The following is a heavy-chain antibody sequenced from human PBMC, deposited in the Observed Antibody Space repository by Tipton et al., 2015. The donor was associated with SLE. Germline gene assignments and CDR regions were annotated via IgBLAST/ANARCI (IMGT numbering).Heavy chain of an antibody. D-gene: IGHD6-19*01. Sequence: TLSLTRTVSGGSISSSSYYWGWIRQPPGKGLEWIGSIYYSGSTYYNPSLKSRVTISVDTSKNQFSLKLSSVTAADTAVYYCARDGQWLVFDYWGQGTLVTVSS. CDR2: IYYSGST. CDR3: ARDGQWLVFDY. V-gene: IGHV4-39*07. CDR1: GGSISSSSYY. J-gene: IGHJ4*02.